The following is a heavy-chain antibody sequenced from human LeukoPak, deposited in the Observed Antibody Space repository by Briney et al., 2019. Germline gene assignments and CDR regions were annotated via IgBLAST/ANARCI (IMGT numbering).Heavy chain of an antibody. CDR2: ISSSSSYI. CDR1: GFTFSSYS. Sequence: GGSLRLSCAASGFTFSSYSMSWVRQAPGKGLEWVSSISSSSSYIYYADSVKGRFTISRDNAKNSLYLQMNSLRAEDTAVYYCAREDVVVAATTPFDYWGQGTLVTVSS. V-gene: IGHV3-21*01. CDR3: AREDVVVAATTPFDY. J-gene: IGHJ4*02. D-gene: IGHD2-15*01.